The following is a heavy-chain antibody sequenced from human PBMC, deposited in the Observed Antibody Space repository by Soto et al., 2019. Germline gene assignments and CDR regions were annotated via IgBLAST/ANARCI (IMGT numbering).Heavy chain of an antibody. CDR1: GGSFSGYY. Sequence: SETLSLTCAVYGGSFSGYYWSWIRQPPGQGLEWIGEINPSGSTNYNPSLKIRVTISVATSKNQFSLKLSSVTAADTAVYYCERGIAVYFQHWGQGTLVTVSS. J-gene: IGHJ1*01. D-gene: IGHD6-19*01. V-gene: IGHV4-34*01. CDR2: INPSGST. CDR3: ERGIAVYFQH.